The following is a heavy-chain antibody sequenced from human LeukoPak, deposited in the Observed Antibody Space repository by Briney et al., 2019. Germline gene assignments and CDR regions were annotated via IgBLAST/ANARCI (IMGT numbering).Heavy chain of an antibody. CDR1: GGSFSGYY. D-gene: IGHD7-27*01. V-gene: IGHV4-34*01. Sequence: SETLSLTCAVYGGSFSGYYWSWIRQPPGKGLEWIGEINHSGSTNYNPCLKSRVTISVDTSKNQFSLKLSSVTAADTAVYYCARGLDWGPFDYWGQGTLVTVSS. CDR3: ARGLDWGPFDY. CDR2: INHSGST. J-gene: IGHJ4*02.